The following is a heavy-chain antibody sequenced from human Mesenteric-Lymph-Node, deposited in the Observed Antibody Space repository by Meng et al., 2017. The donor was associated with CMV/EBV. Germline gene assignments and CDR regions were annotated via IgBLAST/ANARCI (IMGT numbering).Heavy chain of an antibody. Sequence: GESLKISCAASGFTFSSYDMSWVRQAPGRGLEWVSYISPSGGTIHYADSVKGRFTISRDNAKNSLYLQMNSLRAEDTAVYYCSYGTTPYYYGMDVWGQGTTVTVSS. V-gene: IGHV3-48*01. CDR1: GFTFSSYD. CDR2: ISPSGGTI. D-gene: IGHD4-11*01. J-gene: IGHJ6*02. CDR3: SYGTTPYYYGMDV.